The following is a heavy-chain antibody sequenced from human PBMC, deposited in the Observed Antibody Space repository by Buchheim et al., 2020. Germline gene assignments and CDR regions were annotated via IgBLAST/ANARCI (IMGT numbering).Heavy chain of an antibody. V-gene: IGHV1-46*01. CDR3: ARNVGGDYYDSSGYQV. CDR1: GYTFTSYY. Sequence: QVQLVQSGAEVKKPGASVKVSCKASGYTFTSYYMHWVRQAPGQGLEWMGIINPSGGSTSYAQKFQGRVTMTRDTSTSTVYMELSSLGSEDTAVYYCARNVGGDYYDSSGYQVWGQGTL. D-gene: IGHD3-22*01. J-gene: IGHJ4*02. CDR2: INPSGGST.